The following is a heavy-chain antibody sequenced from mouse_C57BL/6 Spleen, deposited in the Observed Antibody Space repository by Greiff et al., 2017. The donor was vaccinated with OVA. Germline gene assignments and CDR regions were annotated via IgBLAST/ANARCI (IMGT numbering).Heavy chain of an antibody. CDR3: ARSYSSEGFDV. CDR2: IDPSDSYT. J-gene: IGHJ1*03. CDR1: GYTFTSYW. V-gene: IGHV1-69*01. Sequence: QVQLQQSGAELVMPGASVKLSCKASGYTFTSYWMHWVKQRPGQGLEWIGEIDPSDSYTNYNQKFKGKSTLTVDKSSSTAYMQLSSLTSEDSAVYYCARSYSSEGFDVWGTGTTVTVSS. D-gene: IGHD2-10*01.